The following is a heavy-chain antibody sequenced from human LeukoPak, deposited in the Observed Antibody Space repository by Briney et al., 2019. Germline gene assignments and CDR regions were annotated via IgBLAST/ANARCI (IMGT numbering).Heavy chain of an antibody. V-gene: IGHV4-59*01. D-gene: IGHD1-26*01. J-gene: IGHJ4*02. Sequence: PSETLSLTCTVSGGSISSYYWSWIRQPPGKGRECIWYIYYSGSTNYNPSLKSRVTISVDTSKNQFSLKLSSVTAADTAVYYCARDRRPNSGSFSGSFDYWGQGTLVTVSS. CDR3: ARDRRPNSGSFSGSFDY. CDR1: GGSISSYY. CDR2: IYYSGST.